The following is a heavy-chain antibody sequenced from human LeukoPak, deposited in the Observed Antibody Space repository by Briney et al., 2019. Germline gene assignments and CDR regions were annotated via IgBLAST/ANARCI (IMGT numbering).Heavy chain of an antibody. CDR2: ISYDGSNK. CDR3: ARAGYCSGGSCDHNWFDP. V-gene: IGHV3-30-3*01. J-gene: IGHJ5*02. D-gene: IGHD2-15*01. Sequence: GGSLRLSCAPCGFTFCIFPMHWARQAPGKGGEGVAVISYDGSNKYYADSVRGRFTISRDNCKNTLYLQMNSLRAEDTAVYYCARAGYCSGGSCDHNWFDPWGQGTLVTVSS. CDR1: GFTFCIFP.